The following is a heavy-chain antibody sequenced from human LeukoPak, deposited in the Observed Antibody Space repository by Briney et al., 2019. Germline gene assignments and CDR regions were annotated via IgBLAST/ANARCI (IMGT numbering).Heavy chain of an antibody. Sequence: GGSLRLSCAASGFTFSSYNMNWVRQAPGKGLEWVSYISSSSSTIYYADSVKGRFTISRDNAKNSLYLRMNSLRAEDTAVYYCARVSGAVAGYYYYYYMDVWGKGTTVTVSS. V-gene: IGHV3-48*01. CDR2: ISSSSSTI. D-gene: IGHD6-19*01. J-gene: IGHJ6*03. CDR3: ARVSGAVAGYYYYYYMDV. CDR1: GFTFSSYN.